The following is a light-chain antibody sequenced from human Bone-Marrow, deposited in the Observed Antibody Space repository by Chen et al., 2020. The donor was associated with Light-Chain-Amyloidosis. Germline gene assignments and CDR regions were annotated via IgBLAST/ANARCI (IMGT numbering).Light chain of an antibody. CDR2: EVT. J-gene: IGLJ1*01. CDR3: SSDTITNTLV. V-gene: IGLV2-14*01. CDR1: SSDVGGDNH. Sequence: QSALTQPASVSGSPGQSITISCTGTSSDVGGDNHVSWYQQHPDKAPKLMIYEVTNRPSWVPIQFSGSKSDNTASLTISGLQTEDVADYFCSSDTITNTLVFGSGTRVTVL.